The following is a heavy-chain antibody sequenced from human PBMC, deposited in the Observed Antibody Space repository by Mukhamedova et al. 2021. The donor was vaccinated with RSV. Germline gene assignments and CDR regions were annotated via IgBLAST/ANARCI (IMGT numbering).Heavy chain of an antibody. CDR3: AKDRFFLSVYYYSYMDV. Sequence: GLEWVAVISYDGSNKYYADPVKGRFTISRDNSKNTLYLQMNSLRAEDTAVYYCAKDRFFLSVYYYSYMDVWGKGTTVTVS. V-gene: IGHV3-30*18. D-gene: IGHD2/OR15-2a*01. CDR2: ISYDGSNK. J-gene: IGHJ6*03.